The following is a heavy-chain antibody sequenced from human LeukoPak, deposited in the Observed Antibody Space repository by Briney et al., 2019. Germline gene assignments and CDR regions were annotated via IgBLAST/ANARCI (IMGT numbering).Heavy chain of an antibody. Sequence: SETLSLTCTVSGGSISNFYWSWIRQPAGKTLEWIGRIYSSGSTNYNPPLKSRVTMSLDTSKNQFSLELSSVTAADTAVYFCARGTTGAGTARPFDYWGQGTLVTVSS. D-gene: IGHD6-13*01. CDR1: GGSISNFY. J-gene: IGHJ4*02. CDR2: IYSSGST. V-gene: IGHV4-4*07. CDR3: ARGTTGAGTARPFDY.